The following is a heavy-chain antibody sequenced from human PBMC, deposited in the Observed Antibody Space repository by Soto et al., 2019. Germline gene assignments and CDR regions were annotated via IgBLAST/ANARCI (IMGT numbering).Heavy chain of an antibody. CDR3: ARAAYSSSWENLPYYYYYYGMDV. Sequence: PSETLSLTCTVSGGSISSYYWSWIRQPPGKGLEWIGYIYYSGSTNYNPSLKSRVTISVDTSKNQFSLKLSSVTAADTAVYYCARAAYSSSWENLPYYYYYYGMDVWGQGTTVTVSS. J-gene: IGHJ6*02. V-gene: IGHV4-59*01. D-gene: IGHD6-13*01. CDR2: IYYSGST. CDR1: GGSISSYY.